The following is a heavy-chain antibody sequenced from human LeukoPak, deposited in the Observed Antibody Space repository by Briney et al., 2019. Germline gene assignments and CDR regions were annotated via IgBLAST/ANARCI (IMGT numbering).Heavy chain of an antibody. CDR1: GXTFSSFW. CDR3: ARERTSGWDAFDF. V-gene: IGHV3-74*01. D-gene: IGHD6-19*01. J-gene: IGHJ4*02. CDR2: INSVGSST. Sequence: GGSLRLSCAASGXTFSSFWMHWVRQAPGKGLVWVSRINSVGSSTSYADSVKGRFTISRDNAKDTLYLQMNSLRAEDTAVYYCARERTSGWDAFDFWGQGTLVTVSS.